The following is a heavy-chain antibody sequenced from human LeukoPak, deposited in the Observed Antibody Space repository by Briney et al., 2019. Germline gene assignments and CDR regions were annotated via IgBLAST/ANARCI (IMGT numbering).Heavy chain of an antibody. J-gene: IGHJ4*02. V-gene: IGHV3-66*02. CDR3: ENSIRVYPYY. D-gene: IGHD6-13*01. CDR1: GFSVSRNF. Sequence: PGGSLRLSCAASGFSVSRNFMTWVRQAPGKGLEWVSIIYGDGGTYNADSVKGRFTISRDNSKNTLYLQMNSLRAEDTAVYYCENSIRVYPYYWGQGTLVTVSS. CDR2: IYGDGGT.